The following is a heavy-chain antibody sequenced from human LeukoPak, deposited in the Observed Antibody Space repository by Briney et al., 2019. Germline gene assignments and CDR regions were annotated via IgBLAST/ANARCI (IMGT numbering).Heavy chain of an antibody. CDR3: TRVQYYYGSGSYYFDY. D-gene: IGHD3-10*01. CDR1: GFTFGDCA. Sequence: PGRSLRLSCTASGFTFGDCAMSWVRQAPGKGLEWVGFIRSKAYGGTTEYAASVKGRFTISRDDSKSIAYLQMNSLKTEDTAVYYCTRVQYYYGSGSYYFDYWGQGTLVTVSS. J-gene: IGHJ4*02. CDR2: IRSKAYGGTT. V-gene: IGHV3-49*04.